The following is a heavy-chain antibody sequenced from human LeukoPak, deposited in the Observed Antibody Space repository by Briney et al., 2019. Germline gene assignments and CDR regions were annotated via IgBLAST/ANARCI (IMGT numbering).Heavy chain of an antibody. Sequence: SQTLSLTCTVSGASISSVNYYWSWLRQHPGKGLEWIGYIHHSGSTYYNPSLKSRVIISVDTSKNQFSLKLNSVTAADTAVYYCASYGSGSYRFDPWGQATLVTVSS. CDR3: ASYGSGSYRFDP. J-gene: IGHJ5*02. CDR2: IHHSGST. V-gene: IGHV4-31*03. D-gene: IGHD3-10*01. CDR1: GASISSVNYY.